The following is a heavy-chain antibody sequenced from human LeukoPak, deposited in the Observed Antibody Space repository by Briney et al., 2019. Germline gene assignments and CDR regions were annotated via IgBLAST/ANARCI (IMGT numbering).Heavy chain of an antibody. J-gene: IGHJ4*02. D-gene: IGHD3-10*01. Sequence: GGSLRLSCAASGFSFSDYYMSWIRQAPGKGMEWVSYISSSGSTIYYADSVKGRFTISRDNAKNSLYLQMNSLRAEDTAVYYCARAQDMVRGVIIRYFDYWGQGTLVTVSS. V-gene: IGHV3-11*01. CDR2: ISSSGSTI. CDR3: ARAQDMVRGVIIRYFDY. CDR1: GFSFSDYY.